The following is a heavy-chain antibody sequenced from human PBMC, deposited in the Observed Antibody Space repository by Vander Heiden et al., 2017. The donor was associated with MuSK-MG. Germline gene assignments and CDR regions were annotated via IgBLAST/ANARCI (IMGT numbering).Heavy chain of an antibody. CDR2: ISSSSRYI. CDR1: GFTFSSYS. Sequence: EVQLVESGGGLVKPGGSLRLSSAASGFTFSSYSMNWVRQAPGKGLEWVSSISSSSRYIYYADSVKGRFTISRDNAKNSLYLQMNSLSAEDTTVYYCARGSTLGYDSSGPVYWGQGTLVTVSS. J-gene: IGHJ4*02. V-gene: IGHV3-21*01. CDR3: ARGSTLGYDSSGPVY. D-gene: IGHD3-22*01.